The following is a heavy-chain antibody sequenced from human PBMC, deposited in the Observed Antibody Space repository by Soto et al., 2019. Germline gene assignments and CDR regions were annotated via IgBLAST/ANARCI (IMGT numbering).Heavy chain of an antibody. CDR3: ARMKDSSGYYFFNWFDP. Sequence: LRLSFAASGFTFSSYWMSWVRQAPGKGLEWVANIKQDGSEKYYVDSVKGRFTISRDNAKNSLYLQMNSLRAEDTAAYYCARMKDSSGYYFFNWFDPLGPGTLVTVSS. CDR2: IKQDGSEK. V-gene: IGHV3-7*03. D-gene: IGHD3-22*01. CDR1: GFTFSSYW. J-gene: IGHJ5*02.